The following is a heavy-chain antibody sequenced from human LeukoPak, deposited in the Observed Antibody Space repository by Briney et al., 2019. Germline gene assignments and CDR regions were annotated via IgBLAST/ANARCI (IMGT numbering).Heavy chain of an antibody. CDR3: TTYRYNYGSTGYSYFDF. CDR1: GFTFSSYA. J-gene: IGHJ4*02. V-gene: IGHV3-15*01. CDR2: IISKTSGGTT. D-gene: IGHD5-18*01. Sequence: PGGSLRLSCAASGFTFSSYAMSWVRQAPGKGLEWDARIISKTSGGTTDYAAPVKGRFTISRDDSKTTLYLQMNSLKTEDTAVYYCTTYRYNYGSTGYSYFDFWGQGTLVTVPS.